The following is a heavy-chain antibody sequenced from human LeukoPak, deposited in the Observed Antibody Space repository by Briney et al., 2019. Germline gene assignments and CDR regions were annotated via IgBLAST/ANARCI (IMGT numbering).Heavy chain of an antibody. V-gene: IGHV3-7*03. D-gene: IGHD2-21*02. CDR3: ARDDPAYCGGDCSLPDY. CDR1: GFTFSSYW. Sequence: GGSLRLSCAASGFTFSSYWMSWVRQAPGKGLEWVANIKQDGSEKYYVDSVKGRFTISRDNAKNSLYLQMNSLRAEDTAVYYCARDDPAYCGGDCSLPDYWGQGTLVTVSS. J-gene: IGHJ4*02. CDR2: IKQDGSEK.